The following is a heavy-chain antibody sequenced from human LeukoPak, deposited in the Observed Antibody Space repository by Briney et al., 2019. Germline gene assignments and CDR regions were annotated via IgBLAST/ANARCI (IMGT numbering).Heavy chain of an antibody. CDR3: ARGLGYCSSTSCSTHLDV. CDR1: GFTFSSYA. J-gene: IGHJ6*02. V-gene: IGHV3-30*01. Sequence: PGGSLRLSCAASGFTFSSYAMRWVRQAPGKGLEWVAVISYDGSNKYYADSVKGRFTISRDNSKNTLYLQMNSLRAEDTAVYYCARGLGYCSSTSCSTHLDVWGQGTTVTVSS. CDR2: ISYDGSNK. D-gene: IGHD2-2*02.